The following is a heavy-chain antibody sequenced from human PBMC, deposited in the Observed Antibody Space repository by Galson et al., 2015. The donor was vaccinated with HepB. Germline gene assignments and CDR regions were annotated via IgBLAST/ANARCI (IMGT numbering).Heavy chain of an antibody. J-gene: IGHJ4*02. D-gene: IGHD5-12*01. CDR3: ARESGSRVTLYYLDY. Sequence: SLRLSCAASGFTFSTYWMTWVRQAPGKGLEWVANIEQDGNEKYYVDSVEGRFTISRDNAKNSLYLQMNSLRAEDTAVYYCARESGSRVTLYYLDYWGQGALVTVS. V-gene: IGHV3-7*01. CDR1: GFTFSTYW. CDR2: IEQDGNEK.